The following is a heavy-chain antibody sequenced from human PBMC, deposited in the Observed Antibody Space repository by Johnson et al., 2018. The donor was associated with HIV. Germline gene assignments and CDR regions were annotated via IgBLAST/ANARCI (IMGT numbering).Heavy chain of an antibody. Sequence: VQLVESGGGVVQPGRSLRLSCAASGFTFSSYAMHWVRQAPGKGLEWVSYISSSGSTIYYADSVKGRFTISRYNAKNSLYPQMNSLRAEETAVDYWARDQGYPEPALDIWGQGTMVTVSS. CDR2: ISSSGSTI. V-gene: IGHV3-48*04. CDR1: GFTFSSYA. J-gene: IGHJ3*02. CDR3: ARDQGYPEPALDI. D-gene: IGHD1-14*01.